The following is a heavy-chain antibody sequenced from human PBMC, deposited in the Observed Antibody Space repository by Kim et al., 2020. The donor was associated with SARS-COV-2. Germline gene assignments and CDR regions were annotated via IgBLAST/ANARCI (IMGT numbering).Heavy chain of an antibody. Sequence: SETLSLTCAVYGGSFSGYYWSWIRQPPGKGLEWIGEINHSGSTNYNPSLKSRVTISVDTSKNQFSLKLSSVTAADTAVYYCARTARGQLLYYYYYYGVDVWGQGTQVTVSS. J-gene: IGHJ6*02. V-gene: IGHV4-34*01. CDR1: GGSFSGYY. D-gene: IGHD2-2*01. CDR3: ARTARGQLLYYYYYYGVDV. CDR2: INHSGST.